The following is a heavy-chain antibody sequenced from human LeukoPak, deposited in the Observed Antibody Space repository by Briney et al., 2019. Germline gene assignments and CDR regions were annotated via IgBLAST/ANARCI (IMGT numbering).Heavy chain of an antibody. CDR3: ARHRGIGSGLDY. D-gene: IGHD6-19*01. V-gene: IGHV3-21*01. J-gene: IGHJ4*02. CDR1: GFTFSSYS. Sequence: PGGSLRLSCAASGFTFSSYSMNWVRQAPGKGLEWVSSISSSSSYIYYADSVKGRLTISRDNAKNSLYLQMNSLRAEDTAVYYCARHRGIGSGLDYWGQGTLVTVSS. CDR2: ISSSSSYI.